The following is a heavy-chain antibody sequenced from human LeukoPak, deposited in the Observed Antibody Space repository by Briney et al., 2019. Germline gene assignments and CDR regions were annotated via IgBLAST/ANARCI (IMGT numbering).Heavy chain of an antibody. CDR2: IYTSGST. CDR3: ARTVVVTAIHFFDY. CDR1: GGSISNYY. J-gene: IGHJ4*02. Sequence: SETLSLTCTVSGGSISNYYWSWIRQPPGKGLEWIGYIYTSGSTNYNPSLESRVTISVDTSKNHFPLKLSSVTAADAAVYYCARTVVVTAIHFFDYWGQGTLVTVSS. V-gene: IGHV4-4*09. D-gene: IGHD2-21*02.